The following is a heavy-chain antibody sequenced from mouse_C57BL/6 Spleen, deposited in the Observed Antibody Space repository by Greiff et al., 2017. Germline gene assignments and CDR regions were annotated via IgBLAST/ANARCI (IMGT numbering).Heavy chain of an antibody. Sequence: EVMLVESGGGLVQPGGSMKLSCAASGFTFSDAWMDWVRQSPEKGLEWVAEIRNKANNHATYYAESVKGRFTISRDDSKSSVYLQMNSLRAEDTGIYYCTRRAYYYGSSYLSYWGQGTTLTVSS. CDR2: IRNKANNHAT. CDR3: TRRAYYYGSSYLSY. J-gene: IGHJ2*01. CDR1: GFTFSDAW. V-gene: IGHV6-6*01. D-gene: IGHD1-1*01.